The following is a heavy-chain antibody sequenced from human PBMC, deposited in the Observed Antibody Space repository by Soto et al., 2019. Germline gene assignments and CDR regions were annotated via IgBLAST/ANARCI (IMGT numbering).Heavy chain of an antibody. Sequence: PSETLSLTCTVSGGSISSYYWSWIRQPPGKGLEWIGYIYYSGSTNYNPSLKSRVTISVDTSKNQFSLKLSSVTAADTAVYYCARAAVVVAAKVVNYYYYMDVWGKGTTVTVSS. CDR2: IYYSGST. CDR1: GGSISSYY. V-gene: IGHV4-59*01. CDR3: ARAAVVVAAKVVNYYYYMDV. J-gene: IGHJ6*03. D-gene: IGHD2-15*01.